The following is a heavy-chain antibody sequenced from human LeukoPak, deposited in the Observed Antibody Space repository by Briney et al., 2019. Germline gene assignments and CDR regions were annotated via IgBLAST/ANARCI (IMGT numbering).Heavy chain of an antibody. V-gene: IGHV3-23*01. Sequence: GGSLRLSCAASGFTFDDYGMSWVRQAPGKGLEWVSAISGSGGSTYYADSVKGRFTISRDNSKNTLYLQMNSLRAEDTAVYYCAKAEPWELLGAFDIWGQGTMVTVSS. CDR1: GFTFDDYG. J-gene: IGHJ3*02. CDR2: ISGSGGST. CDR3: AKAEPWELLGAFDI. D-gene: IGHD1-26*01.